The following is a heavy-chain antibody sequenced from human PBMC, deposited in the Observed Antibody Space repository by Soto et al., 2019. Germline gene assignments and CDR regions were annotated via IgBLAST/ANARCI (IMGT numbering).Heavy chain of an antibody. CDR3: ARDPDYGDYGTSPADDY. V-gene: IGHV1-3*05. J-gene: IGHJ4*02. D-gene: IGHD4-17*01. Sequence: QVQLVQSGAEEKKPGASVKVSCKASGYTFTSYAMHWVRQAPGQRLEWMGWINAGNGNTKYSQKFQGRVTITRDTSASTAYRELSSLRSEDTAVYYCARDPDYGDYGTSPADDYWGQGTLVTFSS. CDR2: INAGNGNT. CDR1: GYTFTSYA.